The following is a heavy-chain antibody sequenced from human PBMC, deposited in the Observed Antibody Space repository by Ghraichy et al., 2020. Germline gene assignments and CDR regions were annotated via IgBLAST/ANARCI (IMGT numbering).Heavy chain of an antibody. V-gene: IGHV4-59*01. CDR3: ARVPPEYCSSTSCYSDAFDI. CDR2: IYYSGST. Sequence: SQTLSLTCTVSGGSISSYYWSWIRQPPGKGLEWIGYIYYSGSTNYNPSLKSRVTISVDTSKNQFSLKLSSVTAADTAVYYCARVPPEYCSSTSCYSDAFDIWGQGTMVTVSS. D-gene: IGHD2-2*01. CDR1: GGSISSYY. J-gene: IGHJ3*02.